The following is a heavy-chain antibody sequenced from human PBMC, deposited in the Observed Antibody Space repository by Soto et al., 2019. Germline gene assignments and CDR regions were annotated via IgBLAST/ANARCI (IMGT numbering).Heavy chain of an antibody. V-gene: IGHV4-59*12. J-gene: IGHJ5*02. D-gene: IGHD6-13*01. CDR2: IYHTGRS. Sequence: SETLSLTCTVSGGSISGYYWSWIRQPPGKGLEWIGYIYHTGRSSYNPSLTSRVAMSVDKSKNQFSLKLISVTAADTAVYYCARTEVPESSSWHPCDPWGQGTLVTVSS. CDR3: ARTEVPESSSWHPCDP. CDR1: GGSISGYY.